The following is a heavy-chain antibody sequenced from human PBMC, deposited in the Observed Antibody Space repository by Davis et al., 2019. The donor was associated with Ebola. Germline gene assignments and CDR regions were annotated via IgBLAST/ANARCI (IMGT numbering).Heavy chain of an antibody. J-gene: IGHJ4*02. CDR3: ARLRGSLYLHY. V-gene: IGHV4-39*01. D-gene: IGHD1-1*01. CDR2: IFYSGST. CDR1: GGSISTSSYY. Sequence: SETLSLTCTVSGGSISTSSYYWGWIRQPPGKGLEWIGSIFYSGSTLYNPSLKSRVTISVDTSKNQFSLKLSSVTAADTAVYYCARLRGSLYLHYWGQGTLVSVSS.